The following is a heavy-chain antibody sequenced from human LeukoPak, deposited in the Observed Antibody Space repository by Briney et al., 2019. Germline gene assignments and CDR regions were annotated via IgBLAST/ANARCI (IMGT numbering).Heavy chain of an antibody. CDR1: GYTLTELS. CDR2: FDPEDGET. Sequence: ASVKVSCKVSGYTLTELSMHWVRQAPGKGLGWMGGFDPEDGETIYAQKFQGRVTMTEDTSTDTAYMELSSLRSEDTAVYYCATPLAVAEYHYGMDVWGQGTTVTVSS. D-gene: IGHD6-19*01. V-gene: IGHV1-24*01. J-gene: IGHJ6*02. CDR3: ATPLAVAEYHYGMDV.